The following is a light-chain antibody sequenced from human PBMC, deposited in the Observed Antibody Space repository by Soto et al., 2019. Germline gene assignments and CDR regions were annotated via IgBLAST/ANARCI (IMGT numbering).Light chain of an antibody. CDR1: QSVSGNS. CDR3: QHYNNWPPWT. V-gene: IGKV3-20*01. CDR2: GAS. Sequence: EIVLTQSPGTLSLSPGERATLSCRASQSVSGNSLAWYQQKPGQAPRLLIYGASSRATGIPDRFSGSGSGTDFTLIISSLQSEDFAIYYCQHYNNWPPWTFGQGTKVDIK. J-gene: IGKJ1*01.